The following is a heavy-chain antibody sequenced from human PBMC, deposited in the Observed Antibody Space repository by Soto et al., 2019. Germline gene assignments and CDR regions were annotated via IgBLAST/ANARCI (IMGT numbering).Heavy chain of an antibody. D-gene: IGHD5-18*01. Sequence: GASVKVSCKASGYTFTSYYMHWVRQAPGQGLEWMGIINPSGGSTSYAQKFQGRVTMTRDTSTSTVYMELSSLRSEDTAVYYCAGDELLTGIQLWCAYYPVMDVWGQGTTVTVSS. J-gene: IGHJ6*02. CDR2: INPSGGST. V-gene: IGHV1-46*01. CDR1: GYTFTSYY. CDR3: AGDELLTGIQLWCAYYPVMDV.